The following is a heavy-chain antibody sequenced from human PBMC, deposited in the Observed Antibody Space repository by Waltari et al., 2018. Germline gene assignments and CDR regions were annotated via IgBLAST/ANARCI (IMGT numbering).Heavy chain of an antibody. CDR1: GYTFTGYY. V-gene: IGHV1-2*06. D-gene: IGHD3-22*01. J-gene: IGHJ4*02. CDR2: INPNSGGT. Sequence: QVQLVQSGAEVKKPGASVKVSCKASGYTFTGYYMHWVRQAPGQGHERMGRINPNSGGTNYAQKFQGRVTMTRDTSISTAYMELSGLRSDDTAVYYCARASYYYDSSGYPDSFYYFDYWGQGTLVTVSS. CDR3: ARASYYYDSSGYPDSFYYFDY.